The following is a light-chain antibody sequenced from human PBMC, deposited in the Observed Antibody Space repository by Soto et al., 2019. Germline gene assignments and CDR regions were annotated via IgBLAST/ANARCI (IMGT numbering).Light chain of an antibody. CDR3: QQYGSSPLT. J-gene: IGKJ1*01. Sequence: IVLTQSPGTLSLSPGERATLSCRASQSVSSSYLAWYQQKPGQAPRLLIYGASSRATGIPDRFSGSGSGTDFTFTIIRLEPEDFAVYYCQQYGSSPLTFGQGTKVDIK. CDR2: GAS. CDR1: QSVSSSY. V-gene: IGKV3-20*01.